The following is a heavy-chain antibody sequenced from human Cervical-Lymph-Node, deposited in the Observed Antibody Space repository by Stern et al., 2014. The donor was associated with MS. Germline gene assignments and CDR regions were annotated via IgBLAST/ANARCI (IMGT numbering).Heavy chain of an antibody. V-gene: IGHV3-21*01. CDR3: ARDDYGGLFYYHGMDV. CDR2: ISASDSHI. D-gene: IGHD4-23*01. Sequence: QLAQSGGGLVKPGGSLRLSCAASGFTFSNYGMNWVRQAPGKGLEWVSYISASDSHIKYADSVKGRFTISRDNAKNALFLQMNSLRTEDTAVYYCARDDYGGLFYYHGMDVWGQGTTVTVSS. J-gene: IGHJ6*02. CDR1: GFTFSNYG.